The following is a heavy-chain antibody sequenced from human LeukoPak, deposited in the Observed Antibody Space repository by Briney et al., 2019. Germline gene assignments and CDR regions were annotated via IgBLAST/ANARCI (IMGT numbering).Heavy chain of an antibody. Sequence: GGPLRLSCAASGFTFNSYDMHWVRQGTGKGLEWVSGIDVDGGTYYPDSVKGRFTISGENARTSLYLQMNSLRAGDTAVYYCARRRTGLRSYSDAFDIWGQGTTVTVSS. D-gene: IGHD3-10*01. CDR1: GFTFNSYD. CDR3: ARRRTGLRSYSDAFDI. CDR2: IDVDGGT. J-gene: IGHJ3*02. V-gene: IGHV3-13*04.